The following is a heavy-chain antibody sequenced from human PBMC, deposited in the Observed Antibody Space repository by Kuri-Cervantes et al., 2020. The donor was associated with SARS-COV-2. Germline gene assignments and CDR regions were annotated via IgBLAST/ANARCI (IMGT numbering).Heavy chain of an antibody. CDR2: ISGSGGST. Sequence: GESLKISCAASGFTVSSNYMSWVRQAPGKGLEWVSVISGSGGSTYYADSVKGRFTISRDNSKNTLYLQMNSLRAEDTAVYYCAKVVPKYSMSAGLDYWARGTL. D-gene: IGHD6-6*01. CDR1: GFTVSSNY. V-gene: IGHV3-23*01. CDR3: AKVVPKYSMSAGLDY. J-gene: IGHJ4*02.